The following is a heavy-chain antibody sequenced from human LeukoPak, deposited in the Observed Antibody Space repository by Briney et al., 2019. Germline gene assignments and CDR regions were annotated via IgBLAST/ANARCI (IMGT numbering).Heavy chain of an antibody. Sequence: SETLSLTCTVSGYSISSCSYYWSWIRQPAGKGLEWIVRIYTSGSTNYNASLKSRVTISVDTSKNQFSLKLSSVTAADTAVYYCARGRVEMGTIYFDSWGQGTLVTVSS. J-gene: IGHJ4*02. V-gene: IGHV4-61*02. CDR3: ARGRVEMGTIYFDS. CDR2: IYTSGST. CDR1: GYSISSCSYY. D-gene: IGHD5-24*01.